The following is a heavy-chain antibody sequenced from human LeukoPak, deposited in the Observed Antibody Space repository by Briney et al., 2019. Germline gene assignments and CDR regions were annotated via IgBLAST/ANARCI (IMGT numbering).Heavy chain of an antibody. J-gene: IGHJ4*02. CDR1: GGSTSSGGYS. CDR2: IYYSGST. CDR3: ASTYYYDSSGYRDY. V-gene: IGHV4-31*03. D-gene: IGHD3-22*01. Sequence: PSETLSLTCTVSGGSTSSGGYSWSWIRQHPGKGLEWIGYIYYSGSTYYNPSLKSRVTISVDTSKNQFSLKLSSVTAADTAVYYCASTYYYDSSGYRDYWGQGTLVTVSS.